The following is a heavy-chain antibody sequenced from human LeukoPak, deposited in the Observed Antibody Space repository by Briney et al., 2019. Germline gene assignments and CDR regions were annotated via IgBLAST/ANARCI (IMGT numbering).Heavy chain of an antibody. V-gene: IGHV3-66*01. CDR2: IYSGGST. D-gene: IGHD5-18*01. CDR3: ARGERGYSYGSYWYFDL. Sequence: GGSLRLSCAAFGFTVSSNYMSWVRQAPWKGLEWVSVIYSGGSTYYADSVKGRFTISRDNSKNTLYLQMNSLRAEDTAVYYCARGERGYSYGSYWYFDLWGRGTLVTVSS. J-gene: IGHJ2*01. CDR1: GFTVSSNY.